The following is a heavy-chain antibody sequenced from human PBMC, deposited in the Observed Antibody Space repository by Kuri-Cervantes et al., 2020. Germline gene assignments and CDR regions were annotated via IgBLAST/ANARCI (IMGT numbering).Heavy chain of an antibody. Sequence: LSLTCAASGFTFDDYAMHWVRQAPGKGLEWVSGISWNSGSIGCADSVKGRFTISRDNAKNSLYLQMNSLKTEDTAVYYCAREGYCSGGSCYRGAFDIWGQGTMVTVSS. CDR3: AREGYCSGGSCYRGAFDI. V-gene: IGHV3-9*01. D-gene: IGHD2-15*01. CDR2: ISWNSGSI. CDR1: GFTFDDYA. J-gene: IGHJ3*02.